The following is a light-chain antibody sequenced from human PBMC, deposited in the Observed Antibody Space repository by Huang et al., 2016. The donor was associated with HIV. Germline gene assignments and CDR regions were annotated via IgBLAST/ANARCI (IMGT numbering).Light chain of an antibody. J-gene: IGKJ1*01. CDR3: MQPLQTPWT. V-gene: IGKV2-28*01. CDR2: MGF. Sequence: DIVMTQSPLSLSVTPGEPASISCRSSQSLLHSNGYNYLDWYLQKPGQSPQILIYMGFNRASGVPDRFSGSGSGTDFTLKISRVEAEDVGVYYCMQPLQTPWTFGQGTKVEIK. CDR1: QSLLHSNGYNY.